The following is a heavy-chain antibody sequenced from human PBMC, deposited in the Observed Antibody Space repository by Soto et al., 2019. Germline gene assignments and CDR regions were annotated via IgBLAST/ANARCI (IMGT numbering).Heavy chain of an antibody. J-gene: IGHJ6*02. CDR3: ARTYSGYDWGDYYYGMDV. Sequence: SGPTLVNPTQTLTLTCTFSGFSLSTSGMCVSWIRQPPGKALEWLALIDWDDDKYYSTSLKTRLTISKDTSKNQAVLTMTNMDPVDTATYYCARTYSGYDWGDYYYGMDVWGQGTTVTVSS. D-gene: IGHD5-12*01. V-gene: IGHV2-70*01. CDR1: GFSLSTSGMC. CDR2: IDWDDDK.